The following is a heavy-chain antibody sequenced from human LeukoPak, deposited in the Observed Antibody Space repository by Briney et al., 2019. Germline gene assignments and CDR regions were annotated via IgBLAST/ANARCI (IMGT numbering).Heavy chain of an antibody. D-gene: IGHD4-17*01. CDR3: ARDSGPLGDGH. CDR2: ISNSGNAK. Sequence: GGSLRLSCAASGFTFSRHEMSWVRQAPGKGLEWVSYISNSGNAKYYAGSVKGRFTISRDSAKNSLYLQMNSLRAEDTAVYYCARDSGPLGDGHWGQGTLVTVSS. CDR1: GFTFSRHE. V-gene: IGHV3-48*03. J-gene: IGHJ4*02.